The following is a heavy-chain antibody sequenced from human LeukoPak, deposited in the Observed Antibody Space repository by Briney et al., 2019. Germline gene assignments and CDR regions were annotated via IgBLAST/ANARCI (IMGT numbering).Heavy chain of an antibody. CDR3: ARVSSWVVRGVIIDQNY. Sequence: GGSLRLSCAASGFTFSSYGMHWVRQAPGKGLEWVAFIRYDGSNKYYADSVKGRFTISRDNAKNSLYLQMNSLRAEDTAVYYCARVSSWVVRGVIIDQNYWGQGTLVTVSS. CDR2: IRYDGSNK. CDR1: GFTFSSYG. J-gene: IGHJ4*02. V-gene: IGHV3-30*02. D-gene: IGHD3-10*01.